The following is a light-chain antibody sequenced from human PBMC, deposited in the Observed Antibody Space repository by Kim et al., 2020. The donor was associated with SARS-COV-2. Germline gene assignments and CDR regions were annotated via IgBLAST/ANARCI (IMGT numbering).Light chain of an antibody. V-gene: IGLV3-21*01. CDR2: SDR. CDR1: RIGTKL. Sequence: PVKATEFTSGGNRIGTKLVLWYQRGPGQAPLVVIYSDRERPSGIPARFSSSNSGSAATLTLRGVAAGDEADYYCQVWDSNSDHVVFGGGPKLTVL. CDR3: QVWDSNSDHVV. J-gene: IGLJ3*02.